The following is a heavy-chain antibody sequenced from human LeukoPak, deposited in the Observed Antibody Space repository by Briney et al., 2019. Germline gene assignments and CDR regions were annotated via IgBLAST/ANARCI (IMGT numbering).Heavy chain of an antibody. J-gene: IGHJ5*02. V-gene: IGHV5-51*01. Sequence: GESLKISCKGSGYSFTSYWIGWVRQMPGKGLEWMGIIYPGDSDTRYSPSFQGQVTISADKSISTAYLQWSSLKASDTATYYCARHPILGYCSSTSCSLNWFDPWGQGTLVTVSS. CDR3: ARHPILGYCSSTSCSLNWFDP. CDR2: IYPGDSDT. D-gene: IGHD2-2*01. CDR1: GYSFTSYW.